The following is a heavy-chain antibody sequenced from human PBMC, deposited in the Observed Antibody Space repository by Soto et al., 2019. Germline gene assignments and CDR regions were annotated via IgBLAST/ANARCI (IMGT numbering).Heavy chain of an antibody. J-gene: IGHJ4*02. Sequence: GGSLRRSCAASGFTFSSYAMSWVRQAPGKGLEWVSAISGSGGSTYYADSVKGRFTISRDNSKNTLYLQMNSLRAEDTAVYYCAKCPYTYCSSTSCYVDYWGQGTLVTVSS. CDR1: GFTFSSYA. V-gene: IGHV3-23*01. CDR3: AKCPYTYCSSTSCYVDY. D-gene: IGHD2-2*01. CDR2: ISGSGGST.